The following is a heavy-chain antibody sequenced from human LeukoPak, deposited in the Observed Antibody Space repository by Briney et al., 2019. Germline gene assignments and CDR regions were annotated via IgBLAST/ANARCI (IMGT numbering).Heavy chain of an antibody. CDR1: GYSFSNYW. D-gene: IGHD6-13*01. CDR3: ARVNSSSWFPSDAFDI. V-gene: IGHV5-51*01. Sequence: GESLKISCKASGYSFSNYWIGWVRQMPGKGLEWMGIFYPGDSDNRYSPSFEGQVTISVDKSISTAYLQWSSLKASDTAMFYCARVNSSSWFPSDAFDIWGQGTMVTVSS. J-gene: IGHJ3*02. CDR2: FYPGDSDN.